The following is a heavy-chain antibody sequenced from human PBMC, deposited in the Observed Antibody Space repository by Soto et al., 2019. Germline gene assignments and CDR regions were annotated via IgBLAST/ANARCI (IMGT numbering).Heavy chain of an antibody. Sequence: ASETLSLPCTGSGGSLSRYYWSLIRQPPGKGLEWIGYIYYSGSTNYNPSLKSRVTISVDTSKNQFSLKLSSVTAADTAVYYCVCVRYGSGSYYNGYELNWGQGTLVTVSS. J-gene: IGHJ4*02. D-gene: IGHD3-10*01. CDR2: IYYSGST. V-gene: IGHV4-59*01. CDR3: VCVRYGSGSYYNGYELN. CDR1: GGSLSRYY.